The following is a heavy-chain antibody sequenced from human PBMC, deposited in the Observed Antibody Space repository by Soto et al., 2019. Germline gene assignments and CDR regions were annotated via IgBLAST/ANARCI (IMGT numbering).Heavy chain of an antibody. V-gene: IGHV3-33*01. J-gene: IGHJ3*01. CDR1: EFRFTNYG. Sequence: PGGSLRLSCATSEFRFTNYGMHWVRQARGKGLEWVAVVWSNGINKYYADSVRGRFTISRDNSRNSLSLLMNSLRVEDTALYYCVRERGPFDAFDFWGQGTMVIVSS. CDR2: VWSNGINK. CDR3: VRERGPFDAFDF.